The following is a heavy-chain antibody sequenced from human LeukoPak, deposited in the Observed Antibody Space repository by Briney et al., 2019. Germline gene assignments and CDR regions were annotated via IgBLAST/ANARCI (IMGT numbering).Heavy chain of an antibody. CDR2: INWKSGSI. V-gene: IGHV3-9*01. J-gene: IGHJ4*02. D-gene: IGHD6-19*01. CDR3: AKDKGSGWSGIDY. Sequence: LSLTCTVSGGSIRTDYWSWIRQPPGKGLEWISGINWKSGSIGYADSVKGRFTISRDNAKNSLYLQMNSLRPEDTAFYYCAKDKGSGWSGIDYWGQGTLVTVSS. CDR1: GGSIRTDY.